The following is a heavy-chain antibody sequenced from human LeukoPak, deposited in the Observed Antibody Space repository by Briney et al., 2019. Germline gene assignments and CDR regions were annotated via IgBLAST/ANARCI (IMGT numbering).Heavy chain of an antibody. J-gene: IGHJ6*02. Sequence: GGSLRLSCAASGFIFSSYSMSWVRQAPGKGLEWVSVITGSGGNTYYADSVKGRFTISKDNSKNPVYLQMSSLRVDDTAVYYCAKAASSSWPSDYYGMDVWGQGTTVTVSS. D-gene: IGHD6-13*01. CDR1: GFIFSSYS. CDR3: AKAASSSWPSDYYGMDV. V-gene: IGHV3-23*01. CDR2: ITGSGGNT.